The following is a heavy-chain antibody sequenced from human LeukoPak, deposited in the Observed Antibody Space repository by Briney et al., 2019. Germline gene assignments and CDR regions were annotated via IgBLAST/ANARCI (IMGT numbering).Heavy chain of an antibody. D-gene: IGHD6-19*01. CDR1: VFTFSAYA. CDR2: IRESGGTT. Sequence: GGSLRLSCAASVFTFSAYAMSWVRQAPGKGLQWVSAIRESGGTTYYADSVKGRFTISRDNSKNRLYLQMNSLRAEDTALYYCAKDAAVAGIQFDFWGQGTLVTVSS. V-gene: IGHV3-23*01. CDR3: AKDAAVAGIQFDF. J-gene: IGHJ4*02.